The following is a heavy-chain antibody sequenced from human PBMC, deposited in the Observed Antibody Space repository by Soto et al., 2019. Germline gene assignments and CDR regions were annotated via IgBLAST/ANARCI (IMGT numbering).Heavy chain of an antibody. V-gene: IGHV3-23*01. J-gene: IGHJ4*02. CDR2: VSSSGDTT. CDR1: GVTFSDYV. Sequence: GGSLRLSCAVSGVTFSDYVMTWVRQAPGKGLEWVSAVSSSGDTTYYADSVKGRFTISRDNSKNTLYLQMNSLRAEDTAVYYCAKDPDYYGSGSYFYWGQGTLVTVSS. D-gene: IGHD3-10*01. CDR3: AKDPDYYGSGSYFY.